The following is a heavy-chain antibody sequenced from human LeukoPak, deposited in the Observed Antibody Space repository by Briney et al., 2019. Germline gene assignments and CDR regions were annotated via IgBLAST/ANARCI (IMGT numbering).Heavy chain of an antibody. V-gene: IGHV4-34*01. J-gene: IGHJ4*02. CDR3: ARGNLMEIAFDY. CDR1: GGSFSGYY. CDR2: INHSGST. D-gene: IGHD2-21*01. Sequence: SETLSLTCAVYGGSFSGYYWSWIRQPPGKGLEWIGEINHSGSTNYNPSLKSRVTISVDTSKNQFSLKLSSVTAADTAVYYCARGNLMEIAFDYWGQGTLVTVSS.